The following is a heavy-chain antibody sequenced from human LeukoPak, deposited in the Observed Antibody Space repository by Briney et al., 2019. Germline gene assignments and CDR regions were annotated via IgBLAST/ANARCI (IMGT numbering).Heavy chain of an antibody. CDR1: GGSFSGYY. CDR3: ARGLYCSGGSCYLGY. J-gene: IGHJ4*02. Sequence: SETLSLTCAVYGGSFSGYYWSWIRQPPGKGLEWIGEINHSGSTNYNPSLKSRVTISVDTSKNQFSLKLSSVTAADTAVYYCARGLYCSGGSCYLGYCGQGTLVTVSS. V-gene: IGHV4-34*01. CDR2: INHSGST. D-gene: IGHD2-15*01.